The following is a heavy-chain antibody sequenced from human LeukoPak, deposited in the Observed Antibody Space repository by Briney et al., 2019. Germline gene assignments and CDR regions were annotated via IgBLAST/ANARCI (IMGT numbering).Heavy chain of an antibody. J-gene: IGHJ5*02. D-gene: IGHD3-10*01. CDR2: INPNTGDT. Sequence: ASVKVSCRASGYSFTDYHLHWVRRAPGHGLEWMGRINPNTGDTDYAQRFQGRITMTRDRSISTASMELSRLNLDDTAVYYCARDQGPSGNLFDPWGQGILVTVS. CDR1: GYSFTDYH. V-gene: IGHV1-2*06. CDR3: ARDQGPSGNLFDP.